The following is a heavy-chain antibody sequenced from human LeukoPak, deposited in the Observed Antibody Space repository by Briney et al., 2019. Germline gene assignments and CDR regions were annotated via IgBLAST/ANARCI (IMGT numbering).Heavy chain of an antibody. CDR2: IYYRGNT. CDR3: ARDLGNGGRSIWYFDL. D-gene: IGHD2-15*01. CDR1: GGHMRSFY. Sequence: ASDTLSLTCTVSGGHMRSFYWIGIGHPPGKTVEWFGYIYYRGNTQYNTSHKSRVSISVDTYKTQNSLRLNSVTAADAAVYYCARDLGNGGRSIWYFDLWGRGTLVSVSS. J-gene: IGHJ2*01. V-gene: IGHV4-59*01.